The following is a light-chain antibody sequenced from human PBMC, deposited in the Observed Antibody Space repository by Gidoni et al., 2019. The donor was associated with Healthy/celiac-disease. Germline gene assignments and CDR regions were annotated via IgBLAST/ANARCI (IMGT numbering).Light chain of an antibody. Sequence: SYELTQPPSVSVSPGQTASITCSGDKLGDKYDCWYQQKPGQSHVLVIYQASKRPSGIPERFSGSNSGNTATLTISGTQAMDEADYYCQAWDSSTVVFGGGTKLTV. J-gene: IGLJ2*01. CDR2: QAS. CDR1: KLGDKY. CDR3: QAWDSSTVV. V-gene: IGLV3-1*01.